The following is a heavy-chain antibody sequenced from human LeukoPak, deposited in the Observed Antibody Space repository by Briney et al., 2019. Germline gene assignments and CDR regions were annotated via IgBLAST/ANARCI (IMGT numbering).Heavy chain of an antibody. CDR3: AKDQTTYGSGSYLDY. J-gene: IGHJ4*02. CDR1: GFTVSSNY. D-gene: IGHD3-10*01. CDR2: IYSGGST. Sequence: GGSLRLSCAASGFTVSSNYMSWVRQAPGKGLEWVSVIYSGGSTYYADSVKGRFTISRDNSKNTLYLQMNSLRAEDTAVYYCAKDQTTYGSGSYLDYWGQGTLVTVSS. V-gene: IGHV3-66*01.